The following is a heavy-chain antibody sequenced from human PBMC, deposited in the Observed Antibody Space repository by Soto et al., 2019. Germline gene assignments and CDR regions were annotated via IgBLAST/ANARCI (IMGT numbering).Heavy chain of an antibody. CDR2: ISYDGSNK. D-gene: IGHD2-15*01. J-gene: IGHJ4*02. CDR1: GFTFSSYG. V-gene: IGHV3-30*18. Sequence: QVQLVESGGGVVQPGRSLRLSCAASGFTFSSYGMHWVRQAPGKGLEWVAVISYDGSNKYYADSVKGRFTISRDNSKNTLYLQMNSLRAEDTAVYYCAKTFEAFVGVEMTYYFDYWGQGTLVTVSS. CDR3: AKTFEAFVGVEMTYYFDY.